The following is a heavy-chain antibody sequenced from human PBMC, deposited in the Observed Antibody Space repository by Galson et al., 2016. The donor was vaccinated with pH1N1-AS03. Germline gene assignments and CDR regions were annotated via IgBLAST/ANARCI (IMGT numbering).Heavy chain of an antibody. Sequence: SLRLSCAASGFIFNKYAMTWVRQAPGKGLEWVACVSGSGTSTYYADSLLGRFTVSRDNSKNSLYLHMNNERAEDTAIYYCAPYGSGRPDRAFHYWGLGTLVTVSS. D-gene: IGHD3-10*01. CDR3: APYGSGRPDRAFHY. CDR2: VSGSGTST. J-gene: IGHJ4*02. V-gene: IGHV3-23*01. CDR1: GFIFNKYA.